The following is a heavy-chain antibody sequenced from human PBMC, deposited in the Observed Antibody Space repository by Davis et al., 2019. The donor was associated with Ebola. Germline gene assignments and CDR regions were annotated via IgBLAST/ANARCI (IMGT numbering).Heavy chain of an antibody. D-gene: IGHD1-26*01. J-gene: IGHJ6*02. V-gene: IGHV4-61*08. CDR1: GGSISSGGYY. CDR3: ARMGATTDYGMDV. Sequence: SETLSLTCTVSGGSISSGGYYWSWIRQPPGKGLEWIGYIYYSGSTNYNPSLKSRVTISVDTSKNQFSLKLSSVTAADTAVYYCARMGATTDYGMDVWGQGTTVTVSS. CDR2: IYYSGST.